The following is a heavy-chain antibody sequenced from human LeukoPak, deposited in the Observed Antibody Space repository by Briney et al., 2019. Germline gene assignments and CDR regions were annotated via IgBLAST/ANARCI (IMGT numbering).Heavy chain of an antibody. J-gene: IGHJ4*02. Sequence: SETLSLNCTVPGGSIGNYYYNWMRQPPGKGLEWIGLIHDSGSSNYNPSLKNRVSISVDTSKNQFSLKLTSVTAADTAVYYCVIGRGWQPDYWGQGTLVTVSS. CDR2: IHDSGSS. CDR1: GGSIGNYY. V-gene: IGHV4-59*01. CDR3: VIGRGWQPDY. D-gene: IGHD5-24*01.